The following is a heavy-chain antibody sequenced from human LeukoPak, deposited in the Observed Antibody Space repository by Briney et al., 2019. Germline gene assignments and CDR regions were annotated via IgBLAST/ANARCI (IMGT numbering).Heavy chain of an antibody. Sequence: PGGSLRLSCAASGFTLSSYGMHWVRQAPGKGLEWAAFIRYDGGNKYYADSVKGRFTISRDNSKNTLYLQMNSLRAEDTAVYYCVPYCSSTSCYTGPWGQGTLVTVSS. V-gene: IGHV3-30*02. D-gene: IGHD2-2*02. CDR1: GFTLSSYG. CDR3: VPYCSSTSCYTGP. CDR2: IRYDGGNK. J-gene: IGHJ5*02.